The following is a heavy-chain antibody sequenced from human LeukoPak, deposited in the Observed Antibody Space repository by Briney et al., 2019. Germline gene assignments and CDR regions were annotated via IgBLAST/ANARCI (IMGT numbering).Heavy chain of an antibody. CDR3: AHTSPPDSSGYEC. CDR1: GGSISSGGYY. CDR2: IYWNDDK. D-gene: IGHD3-22*01. Sequence: TLSLTCTVSGGSISSGGYYWSWIRQHPGKGLEWLALIYWNDDKRYSPSLKSRLTITKDTSKNQVVPTMTNMDPVDTATYYCAHTSPPDSSGYECWGQGTLVTVSS. V-gene: IGHV2-5*01. J-gene: IGHJ4*02.